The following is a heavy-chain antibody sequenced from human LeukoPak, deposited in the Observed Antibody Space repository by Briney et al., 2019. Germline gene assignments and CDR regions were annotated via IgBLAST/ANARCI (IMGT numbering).Heavy chain of an antibody. D-gene: IGHD2-21*02. CDR2: INHSGST. V-gene: IGHV4-34*01. Sequence: SETLSLTCAVYGGSFSGYYWSWIRQPPGKGLEWIGEINHSGSTNYNPSLKSRCTISVDTSKNQFSLKLSSVTAADTAVYYCARRLLRRPSRTYYYYMDVWGKGTTVTISS. CDR3: ARRLLRRPSRTYYYYMDV. J-gene: IGHJ6*03. CDR1: GGSFSGYY.